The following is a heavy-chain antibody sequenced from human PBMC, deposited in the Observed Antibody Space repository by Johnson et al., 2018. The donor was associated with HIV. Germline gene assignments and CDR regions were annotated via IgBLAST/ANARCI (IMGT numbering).Heavy chain of an antibody. CDR2: IIRDATTA. Sequence: VQLVESGGGLVQPGGSLRLSCAASGFTFSAYWMHWVRQAPGQGLVWVSRIIRDATTAIYADSVKGRFTISRDNAKNTLYLQMNSLRAEDTAVYYCAKEDYYGSGSYDAFDIWGQGTMVTVSS. CDR1: GFTFSAYW. CDR3: AKEDYYGSGSYDAFDI. J-gene: IGHJ3*02. V-gene: IGHV3-74*01. D-gene: IGHD3-10*01.